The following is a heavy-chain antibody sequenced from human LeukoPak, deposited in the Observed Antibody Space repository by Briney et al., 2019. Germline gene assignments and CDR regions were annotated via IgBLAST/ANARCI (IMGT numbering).Heavy chain of an antibody. V-gene: IGHV3-23*01. Sequence: GGSLRLSCAASGFTFSSYAMSWVRQAPGKGLEWVSAISGSGGSTYYADSVKGRFTISRDNSKNTLYLQMNSLRAEDTAVYYWAKAGGYFNFYGARGCGYFDLGGRGPLVTVSS. CDR1: GFTFSSYA. D-gene: IGHD2/OR15-2a*01. CDR3: AKAGGYFNFYGARGCGYFDL. J-gene: IGHJ2*01. CDR2: ISGSGGST.